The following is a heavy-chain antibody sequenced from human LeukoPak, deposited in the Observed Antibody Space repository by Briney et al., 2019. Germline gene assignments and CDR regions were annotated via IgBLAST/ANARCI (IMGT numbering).Heavy chain of an antibody. J-gene: IGHJ4*02. CDR2: INPSGGST. D-gene: IGHD3-3*01. V-gene: IGHV1-46*01. CDR1: GYTFTSYY. CDR3: ARAVWSGYFDY. Sequence: ASVKVSCKASGYTFTSYYMHWVRQAPGQGLEWMGIINPSGGSTSYAQKFQGRVTMTRDTSTSTVYMELSSLRSEDMAVYYCARAVWSGYFDYWGQGTLVTVSS.